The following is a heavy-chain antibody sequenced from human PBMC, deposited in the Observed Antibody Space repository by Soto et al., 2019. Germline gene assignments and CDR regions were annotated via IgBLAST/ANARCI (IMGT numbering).Heavy chain of an antibody. CDR2: IWYDGSNK. J-gene: IGHJ4*02. CDR1: VFTFSSYG. V-gene: IGHV3-33*01. D-gene: IGHD2-21*02. Sequence: PGWSLRLSCASSVFTFSSYGMHWVRQAPGKGLEWVAVIWYDGSNKYYADSVKGRFTISRDNSKNTLYLQMNSLRAEDTAVYYCASDCGGDCYSTGVFDYWGQGTLVTVSS. CDR3: ASDCGGDCYSTGVFDY.